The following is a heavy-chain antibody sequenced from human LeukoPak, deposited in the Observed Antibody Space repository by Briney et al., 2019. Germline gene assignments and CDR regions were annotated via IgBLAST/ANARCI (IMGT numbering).Heavy chain of an antibody. J-gene: IGHJ4*02. V-gene: IGHV3-7*01. Sequence: GGSLRLSCEASGFSFSNYWMSWVRQAPGKGLEWVANIKQDGSEIYYVDSVRGRFTISRDNAKNSLYLQMNSLRAEDTAVYYCARPSLNTGSYFDYWGQGILGSVSS. CDR1: GFSFSNYW. CDR2: IKQDGSEI. D-gene: IGHD1-26*01. CDR3: ARPSLNTGSYFDY.